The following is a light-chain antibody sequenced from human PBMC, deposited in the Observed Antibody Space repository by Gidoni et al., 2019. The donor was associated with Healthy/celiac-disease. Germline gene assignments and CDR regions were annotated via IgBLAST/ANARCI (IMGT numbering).Light chain of an antibody. CDR3: QVWDSSSDHLYVV. Sequence: SYVLTQPPSVSVAPGKTARITCGGNNIGSKSVHWYQQKPGQAPVLVIYYDSDPPSGIPERFSGSNSGNTATLTISRVEAGDEADYYCQVWDSSSDHLYVVFGGGTKLTVL. CDR2: YDS. V-gene: IGLV3-21*04. CDR1: NIGSKS. J-gene: IGLJ2*01.